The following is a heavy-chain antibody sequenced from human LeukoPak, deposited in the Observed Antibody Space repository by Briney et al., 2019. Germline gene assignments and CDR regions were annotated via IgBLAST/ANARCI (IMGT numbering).Heavy chain of an antibody. CDR2: MYNRGST. CDR3: ARAEKAVTGTLDY. Sequence: PSETLSLTCTVPGDSISNYYWTWIRQSPGKKLEWIGYMYNRGSTIYNPSLKSRVTISTDTSKNQFSLGLTSVTAADTAVYYCARAEKAVTGTLDYWGQGTLITVSS. D-gene: IGHD6-19*01. V-gene: IGHV4-59*01. J-gene: IGHJ4*02. CDR1: GDSISNYY.